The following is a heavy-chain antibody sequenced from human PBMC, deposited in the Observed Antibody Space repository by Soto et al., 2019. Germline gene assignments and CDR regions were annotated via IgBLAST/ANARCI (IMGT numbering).Heavy chain of an antibody. J-gene: IGHJ4*02. V-gene: IGHV3-23*01. CDR2: ISGSGGST. Sequence: GGSLRLSCAASGFTFSSYAMSWVRQAPGKGLEWVSAISGSGGSTYYADSVKGRFTISRDNSKNTLYLQMNSLRAGDTAVYYCAKEYCSGGSCYYFDYWGQGTLVTISS. CDR3: AKEYCSGGSCYYFDY. CDR1: GFTFSSYA. D-gene: IGHD2-15*01.